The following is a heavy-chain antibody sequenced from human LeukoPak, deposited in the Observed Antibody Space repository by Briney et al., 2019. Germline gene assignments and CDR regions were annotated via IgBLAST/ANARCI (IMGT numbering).Heavy chain of an antibody. V-gene: IGHV4-31*03. Sequence: SQTLSLTCTVSGGSISSGDYYWSWIRQHPGKGLESIGYIHYSGSTYYNPSLKSRVTISVDTSKKQFSLKLSSVTAADTAVYHCARAFLVTRGSAYSDAFDIWGQGTMVTVSS. CDR1: GGSISSGDYY. D-gene: IGHD3-22*01. J-gene: IGHJ3*02. CDR2: IHYSGST. CDR3: ARAFLVTRGSAYSDAFDI.